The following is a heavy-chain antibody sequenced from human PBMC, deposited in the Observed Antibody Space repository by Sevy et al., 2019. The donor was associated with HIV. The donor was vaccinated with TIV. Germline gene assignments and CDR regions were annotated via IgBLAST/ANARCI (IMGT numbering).Heavy chain of an antibody. V-gene: IGHV3-23*01. CDR3: AKVLARGVAVAGSAWGMDV. Sequence: GGSLRLTCAASGFTFSNYAMNWVRQAPGKGLEWVSAISGSGGTTYDADSVKGRFTISRDKSQNTLYLQMNSLRAEDTAVYYCAKVLARGVAVAGSAWGMDVRVQGTTVTVSS. CDR1: GFTFSNYA. D-gene: IGHD6-19*01. J-gene: IGHJ6*02. CDR2: ISGSGGTT.